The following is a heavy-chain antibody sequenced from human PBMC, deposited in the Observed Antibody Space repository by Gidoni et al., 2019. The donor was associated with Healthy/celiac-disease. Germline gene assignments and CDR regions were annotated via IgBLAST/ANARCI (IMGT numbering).Heavy chain of an antibody. V-gene: IGHV1-69*06. Sequence: HVQLVQSGAEVKKPGSSVTVSCMASGGTFSSYAISWVRQAPGQGLEWMGGIIPIFGTANYAQKFQGRVTITADKSKSTAYMELSSLRSEDTAVYYCARVIAVPYYGSGSYYNELDYWGQGTLVTVSA. CDR1: GGTFSSYA. J-gene: IGHJ4*02. D-gene: IGHD3-10*01. CDR3: ARVIAVPYYGSGSYYNELDY. CDR2: IIPIFGTA.